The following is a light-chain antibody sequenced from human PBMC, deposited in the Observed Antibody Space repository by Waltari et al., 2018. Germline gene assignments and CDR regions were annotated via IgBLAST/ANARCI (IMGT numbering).Light chain of an antibody. V-gene: IGLV3-21*02. CDR1: SIGSHS. J-gene: IGLJ1*01. CDR3: QVWDSSRDHPV. CDR2: DDA. Sequence: SDVLTQAPSVSVAPGQTATITCRGDSIGSHSVHWYQQRPGQAPVVVVDDDAYRASVIPERISGSGSGNAATLTSSRVQPEDEADYYCQVWDSSRDHPVFGPGTRVTVL.